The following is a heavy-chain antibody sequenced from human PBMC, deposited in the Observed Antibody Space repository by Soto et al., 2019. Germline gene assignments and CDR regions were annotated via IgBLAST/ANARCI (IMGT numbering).Heavy chain of an antibody. J-gene: IGHJ5*02. V-gene: IGHV1-69*06. CDR2: IIPIFGTA. D-gene: IGHD6-19*01. CDR3: ASRLAVAGINWFDP. Sequence: SVKVSCKASGGTFSSYAISWVRQAPGQGLEWMGGIIPIFGTANYAQKFQGRVTITADKSTSTAYMELSSLRSEDTAVYYCASRLAVAGINWFDPWGQRTLVSVSS. CDR1: GGTFSSYA.